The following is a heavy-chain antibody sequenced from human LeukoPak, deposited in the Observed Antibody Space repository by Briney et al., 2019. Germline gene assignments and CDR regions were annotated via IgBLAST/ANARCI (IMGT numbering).Heavy chain of an antibody. V-gene: IGHV3-48*04. CDR1: GFTFDDYA. CDR2: ISSSSSTI. J-gene: IGHJ6*02. CDR3: ARDRSSDYYYGMDV. Sequence: PGGSLRLSCAASGFTFDDYAMHWVRQAPGKGLEWVPYISSSSSTIYYADSVKGRFTISRDNAKNSLYLQMNSLRAEDTAVYYCARDRSSDYYYGMDVWGQGTTVTVSS.